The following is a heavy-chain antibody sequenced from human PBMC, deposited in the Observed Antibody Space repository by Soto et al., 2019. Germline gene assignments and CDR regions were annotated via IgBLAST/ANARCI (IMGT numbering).Heavy chain of an antibody. D-gene: IGHD5-18*01. CDR1: GFSLSTNGVG. J-gene: IGHJ4*02. CDR2: IYWDDDK. Sequence: QITLKESGPTLLKPTQTLTLTCTFSGFSLSTNGVGVGWIRQPPGKALEWLALIYWDDDKRYSPSLKSRLTITKDTSRSQVVLTMTHMGPVDTAAYYCAPGGVDTVLATEYWGQGILVTVSS. CDR3: APGGVDTVLATEY. V-gene: IGHV2-5*02.